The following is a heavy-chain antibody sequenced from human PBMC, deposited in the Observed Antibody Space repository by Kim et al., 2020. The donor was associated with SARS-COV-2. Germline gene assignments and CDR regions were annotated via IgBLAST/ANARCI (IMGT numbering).Heavy chain of an antibody. V-gene: IGHV3-15*01. J-gene: IGHJ5*02. CDR3: VVDQRLGQWDLRGTWFDP. Sequence: VKGRLTISRDDSKNTLYLQISSLRSEDTAVYYCVVDQRLGQWDLRGTWFDPWGQGTLVTVSS. D-gene: IGHD1-26*01.